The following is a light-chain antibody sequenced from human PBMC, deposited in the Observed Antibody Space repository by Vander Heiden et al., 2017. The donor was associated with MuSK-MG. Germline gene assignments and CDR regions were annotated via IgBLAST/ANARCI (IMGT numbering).Light chain of an antibody. CDR1: QSVSSN. Sequence: EIVMTQSPATLSVSPGERATLSCRASQSVSSNSAWYQQKPGQAPRLLIYGASTRATGIPARFSGSGYGTEFTLTISSLQSEDFAVYYCQQHNNWPPITFGQGTQLEIK. CDR2: GAS. V-gene: IGKV3-15*01. CDR3: QQHNNWPPIT. J-gene: IGKJ5*01.